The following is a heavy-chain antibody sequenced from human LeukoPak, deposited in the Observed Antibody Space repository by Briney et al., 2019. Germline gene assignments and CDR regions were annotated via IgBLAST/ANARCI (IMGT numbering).Heavy chain of an antibody. CDR3: ARHRSGGYSYGVLDY. V-gene: IGHV3-30-3*01. Sequence: PGGSLRLSCAASGFTFSSYAMHWVRQAPGKGLEWVAVISSDGSNKYYADSVKGRFTISRDHSKNTLYLQMNSLRPEDTAVYYCARHRSGGYSYGVLDYWGQGALVTVSS. J-gene: IGHJ4*02. CDR2: ISSDGSNK. D-gene: IGHD5-18*01. CDR1: GFTFSSYA.